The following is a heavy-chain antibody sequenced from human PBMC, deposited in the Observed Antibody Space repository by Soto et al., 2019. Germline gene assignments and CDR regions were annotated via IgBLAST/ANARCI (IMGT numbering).Heavy chain of an antibody. CDR2: IYYSGTT. D-gene: IGHD2-2*02. CDR1: GGSTRNYF. J-gene: IGHJ5*02. Sequence: QVQLQESGPGLVKPSETLSLTCTVSGGSTRNYFWSWIRQPPGKGLEWIGCIYYSGTTNYNSSLKSRVTISLDTSKNQFSLRLRSVTAADTAVYYCERYVHPYYTAVWFDHWGQGTLVTVSS. V-gene: IGHV4-59*01. CDR3: ERYVHPYYTAVWFDH.